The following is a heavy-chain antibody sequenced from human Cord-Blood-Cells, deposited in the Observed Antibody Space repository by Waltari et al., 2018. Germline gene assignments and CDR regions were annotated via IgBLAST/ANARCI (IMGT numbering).Heavy chain of an antibody. CDR2: FDPEDGET. D-gene: IGHD3-10*01. CDR3: ATVRITMVRGVIKGDYFDY. J-gene: IGHJ4*02. CDR1: GYTLTELS. Sequence: QVQLVQSGAEVKKPGASVKVSCKVSGYTLTELSMHWVRQAPGKGLEWMGGFDPEDGETIYAQKFQGSVTMTEDTSTDTAYRELSSLRSEDTAVYYCATVRITMVRGVIKGDYFDYWGQGTLVTVSS. V-gene: IGHV1-24*01.